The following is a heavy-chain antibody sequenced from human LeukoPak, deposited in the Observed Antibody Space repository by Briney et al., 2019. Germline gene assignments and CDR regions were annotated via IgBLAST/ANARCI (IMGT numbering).Heavy chain of an antibody. Sequence: ASETLSLTCTVSGGSISSSSYYWGWIRQPPGKGLEWIGTIYYSGSTYYNPSLKSRVTISVDTSKNQFSLKLSSVTAADTAVYYCARHFVGSGWYLLWGQGTLVTVSS. D-gene: IGHD6-19*01. CDR3: ARHFVGSGWYLL. CDR1: GGSISSSSYY. J-gene: IGHJ4*02. CDR2: IYYSGST. V-gene: IGHV4-39*01.